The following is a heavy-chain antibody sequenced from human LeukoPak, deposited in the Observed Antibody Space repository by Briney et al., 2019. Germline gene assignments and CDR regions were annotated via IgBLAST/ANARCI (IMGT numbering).Heavy chain of an antibody. Sequence: PGGSLRLSCAASGFTFSSYSMNWVRQAPGKGLEWVSSISSSSSYIYYADSVKGRFTISRDNAKNSLYLQMNSLRAEDTAVYYCAGEMLAAVAAQSWGQGTLVTVSS. D-gene: IGHD6-19*01. V-gene: IGHV3-21*01. CDR3: AGEMLAAVAAQS. J-gene: IGHJ5*02. CDR1: GFTFSSYS. CDR2: ISSSSSYI.